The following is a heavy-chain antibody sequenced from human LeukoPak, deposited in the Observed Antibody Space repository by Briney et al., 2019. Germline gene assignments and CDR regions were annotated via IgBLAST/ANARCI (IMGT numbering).Heavy chain of an antibody. CDR3: ARSRGAGPGAHFDY. Sequence: GRSLRLSCAASGFTFSSYAMHWVRRAPGKGLEWVAVISYDGSNKYYADSVKGRFTISRDNAKSSLYLQMNSVRAEDTAVYYCARSRGAGPGAHFDYWGQGTLVTVSS. CDR1: GFTFSSYA. V-gene: IGHV3-30-3*01. D-gene: IGHD6-19*01. CDR2: ISYDGSNK. J-gene: IGHJ4*02.